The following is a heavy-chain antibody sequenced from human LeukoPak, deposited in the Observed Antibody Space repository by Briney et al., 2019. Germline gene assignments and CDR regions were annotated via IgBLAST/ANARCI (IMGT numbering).Heavy chain of an antibody. V-gene: IGHV1-18*01. CDR1: GYTFTSYG. CDR3: ARGPSYYDSSGYYSHFDY. Sequence: GASVKVSCKASGYTFTSYGISWVRQAPGQGLEWMGWISAYNGNTNYAQKLQGRVTMTTDTSTSTAYMELRSLRSEDTAVYYCARGPSYYDSSGYYSHFDYWGQGTLVTVSS. D-gene: IGHD3-22*01. CDR2: ISAYNGNT. J-gene: IGHJ4*02.